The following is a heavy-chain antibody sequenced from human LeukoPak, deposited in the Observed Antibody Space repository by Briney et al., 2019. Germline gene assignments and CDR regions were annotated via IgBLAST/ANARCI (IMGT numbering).Heavy chain of an antibody. CDR3: ARDLAQDDSSGYYRDY. CDR1: GYTFTRYY. V-gene: IGHV1-46*01. CDR2: INPSGGSA. J-gene: IGHJ4*02. Sequence: GASVKVSCKASGYTFTRYYVHWVRQAPGQGLEWMGIINPSGGSASYAQKFQGRVTMTRDTSTSTVYMELSSLRSEDTAVYYCARDLAQDDSSGYYRDYWGQGTLVTVSS. D-gene: IGHD3-22*01.